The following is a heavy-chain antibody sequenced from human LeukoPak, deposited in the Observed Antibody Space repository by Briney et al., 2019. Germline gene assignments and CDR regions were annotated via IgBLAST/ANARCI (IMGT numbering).Heavy chain of an antibody. CDR3: ARDSLLYTTNYYYGMDV. J-gene: IGHJ6*02. CDR1: GGSISSYY. Sequence: SETLSLTCTVSGGSISSYYWSWIRQPAGKGLEWIGRIYTSGSTNYNPSLKSRVTMSVDTSKNQFSLKLSSVTAADTAVYYCARDSLLYTTNYYYGMDVWGQGTTVTVSS. D-gene: IGHD1-26*01. CDR2: IYTSGST. V-gene: IGHV4-4*07.